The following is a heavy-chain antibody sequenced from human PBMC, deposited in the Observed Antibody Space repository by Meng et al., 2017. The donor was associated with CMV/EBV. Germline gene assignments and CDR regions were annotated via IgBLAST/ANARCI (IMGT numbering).Heavy chain of an antibody. V-gene: IGHV4-30-4*08. Sequence: SETLSPTCTVSGGSISSGDYYWSWIRQPPGKGLEWIGYIYYSGSAYYNPSLKSRVTISVDTSKNQFSLKLSSVTAADTAVYYCARVPFNTHYFDYWGQGTLVTVSS. J-gene: IGHJ4*02. CDR1: GGSISSGDYY. CDR3: ARVPFNTHYFDY. CDR2: IYYSGSA.